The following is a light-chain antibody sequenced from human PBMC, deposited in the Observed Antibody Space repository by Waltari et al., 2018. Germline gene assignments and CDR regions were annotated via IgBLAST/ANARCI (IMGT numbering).Light chain of an antibody. V-gene: IGKV3D-15*03. CDR3: QQYNTWPPWT. CDR2: SAS. J-gene: IGKJ1*01. CDR1: QSISRD. Sequence: EIVMTQSPATLSVSPGERATLSCRASQSISRDLVWYHQKPGQASRLLMSSASMRATGVPFRFSGSGSGTEFTLTISNIQSEDFAVYYCQQYNTWPPWTFGQGTKVEF.